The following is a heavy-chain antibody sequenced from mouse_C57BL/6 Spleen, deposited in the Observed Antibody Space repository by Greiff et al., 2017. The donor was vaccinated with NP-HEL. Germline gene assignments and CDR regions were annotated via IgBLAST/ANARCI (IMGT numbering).Heavy chain of an antibody. CDR2: ISDGGSYT. D-gene: IGHD1-1*01. CDR1: GFTFSSYA. V-gene: IGHV5-4*01. Sequence: EVQGVESGGGLVKPGGSLKLSCAASGFTFSSYAMSWVRQTPEKRLELVATISDGGSYTYYPDNLKGRFTFSHDNAKNNLYLQRSHLKSEDTAMYYCAREGGGSTYDYAMDHWGQGTSVTVSS. CDR3: AREGGGSTYDYAMDH. J-gene: IGHJ4*01.